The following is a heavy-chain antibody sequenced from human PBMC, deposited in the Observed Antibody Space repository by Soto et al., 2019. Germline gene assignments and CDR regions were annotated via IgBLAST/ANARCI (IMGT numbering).Heavy chain of an antibody. V-gene: IGHV4-59*01. CDR2: IYYSGST. CDR3: ARSPKLWFGEFEYYFDY. J-gene: IGHJ4*02. Sequence: SETLSLTCTVSGGSISSYYWSWIRQPPGKGLEWIGYIYYSGSTNYNPSLKSRVTISVDTSKNQFSLKLSSVTAADTAVYYCARSPKLWFGEFEYYFDYWGQGTLVTVSS. D-gene: IGHD3-10*01. CDR1: GGSISSYY.